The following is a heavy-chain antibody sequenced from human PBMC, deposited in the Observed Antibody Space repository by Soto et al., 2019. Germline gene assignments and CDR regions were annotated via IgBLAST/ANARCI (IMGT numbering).Heavy chain of an antibody. D-gene: IGHD6-19*01. CDR3: AREEAGRMGNNWFDP. CDR1: GGSISSYY. CDR2: IYYSGST. Sequence: PSETLSLTCTVSGGSISSYYWSWIRQPPGKGLEWIGYIYYSGSTNYNPSLKSRVTISVDTSKNQFSLKLSSVTAADTAVYYCAREEAGRMGNNWFDPWGQGTLVTVSS. J-gene: IGHJ5*02. V-gene: IGHV4-59*01.